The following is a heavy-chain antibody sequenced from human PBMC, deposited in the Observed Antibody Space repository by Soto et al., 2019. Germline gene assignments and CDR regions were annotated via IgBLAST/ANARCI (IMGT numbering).Heavy chain of an antibody. CDR3: ARDLGSGYDPGDY. CDR2: IIPIFGTT. CDR1: GDIFSGYS. J-gene: IGHJ4*02. D-gene: IGHD5-12*01. Sequence: QVQLVQSGAEVKKPGSSVKVSCKTSGDIFSGYSISWVRQAPGQGLEWMGGIIPIFGTTNYAQRCHGRVTITAEKSTSTVYMELYSLKSEDTAGYYCARDLGSGYDPGDYWGQGTLVTVSS. V-gene: IGHV1-69*14.